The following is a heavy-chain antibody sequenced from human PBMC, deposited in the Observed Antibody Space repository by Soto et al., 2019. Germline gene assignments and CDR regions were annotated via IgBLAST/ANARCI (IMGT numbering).Heavy chain of an antibody. CDR2: ISNSGDTI. D-gene: IGHD6-13*01. J-gene: IGHJ4*02. V-gene: IGHV3-48*03. Sequence: PGGSLRLSCAASGFTLSTYEMNWVRQAPGKGLEWVSYISNSGDTIYYADSVKGRFTIFRDNAKNSLYLQMNSLRVEDTALYYCARDGSRFDYWGQGTLVTVSS. CDR3: ARDGSRFDY. CDR1: GFTLSTYE.